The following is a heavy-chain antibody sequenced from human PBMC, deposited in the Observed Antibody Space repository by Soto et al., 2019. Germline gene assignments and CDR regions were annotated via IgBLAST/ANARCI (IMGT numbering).Heavy chain of an antibody. CDR3: ARDLAARVVEAAPWGNVFDV. J-gene: IGHJ3*01. V-gene: IGHV6-1*01. CDR1: GDRVSRNSAA. Sequence: SQTLSLTCAISGDRVSRNSAAWNWIRQSPSRGPEWLGRTYYRSKWYNDYAVSVKSRLTINPDTSRNHFSLQLNSVTPEDTAVYYCARDLAARVVEAAPWGNVFDVWGQGTMVTVSS. D-gene: IGHD2-15*01. CDR2: TYYRSKWYN.